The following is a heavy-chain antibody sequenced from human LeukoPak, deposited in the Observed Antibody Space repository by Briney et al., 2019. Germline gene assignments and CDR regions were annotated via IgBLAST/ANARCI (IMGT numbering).Heavy chain of an antibody. J-gene: IGHJ4*02. D-gene: IGHD3-10*01. CDR3: AKGASITMARGVILFDY. V-gene: IGHV3-23*01. CDR1: GFTFSSYW. Sequence: PGGSLRLSCVVSGFTFSSYWMSWVRQAPGKGLEWVSAISGSGGSTYYADSVKGRFTISRDNSKNTLYLQMNSLRAEDTAVYYCAKGASITMARGVILFDYWGQGTLVTVSS. CDR2: ISGSGGST.